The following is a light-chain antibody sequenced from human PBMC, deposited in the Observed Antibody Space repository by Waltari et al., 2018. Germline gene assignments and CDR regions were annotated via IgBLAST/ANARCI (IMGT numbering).Light chain of an antibody. CDR2: EVT. J-gene: IGLJ1*01. V-gene: IGLV2-8*01. Sequence: QSALTQPPSASGSPGQSVTISCTGTSTDVGGYNYVSWYQQYPGKAPKLMIYEVTKRPPGVPDRFSGSKSGNTASLTVSGLQAEDEADYYCSSHAGSSNFYVFGTGTKVTVL. CDR1: STDVGGYNY. CDR3: SSHAGSSNFYV.